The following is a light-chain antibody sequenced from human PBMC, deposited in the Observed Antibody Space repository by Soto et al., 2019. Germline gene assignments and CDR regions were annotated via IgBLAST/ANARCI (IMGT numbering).Light chain of an antibody. J-gene: IGKJ4*01. CDR1: QSVSSSS. CDR2: SAS. CDR3: QHYESISRT. V-gene: IGKV3-20*01. Sequence: EIVLTQSPGTLSWSPGERATLSCRASQSVSSSSLAWYQQKPGQAPRLVIYSASSRATGIPDRLSGSGSGTDFTLTISRLEPGDFAVDYCQHYESISRTFGGRRKVEIK.